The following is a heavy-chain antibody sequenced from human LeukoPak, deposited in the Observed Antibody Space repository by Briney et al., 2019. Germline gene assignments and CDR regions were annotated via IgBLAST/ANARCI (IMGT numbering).Heavy chain of an antibody. Sequence: GGSLRLSCAASGFTFSSYGMHWVRQAPGKGLEWVAVISYDGSNKYYADSVKGQFTISRDNSKNTLYLQMNSLRAEDTAVYYCAKEMITFGGVIANDYWGQGTLVTVSS. CDR3: AKEMITFGGVIANDY. V-gene: IGHV3-30*18. J-gene: IGHJ4*02. CDR1: GFTFSSYG. D-gene: IGHD3-16*02. CDR2: ISYDGSNK.